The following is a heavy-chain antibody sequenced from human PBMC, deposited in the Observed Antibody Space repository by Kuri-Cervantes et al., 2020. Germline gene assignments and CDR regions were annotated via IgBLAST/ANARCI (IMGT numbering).Heavy chain of an antibody. CDR1: GFTFSNAW. Sequence: GGSLRLSCAASGFTFSNAWMSWVRQAPGKGLEWVSSISGSGGSTYYADSVKGRFTISRDNSKNTLYLQMNSLRAEDTAVYYCAKEGDYGDYVDYWGQGTLVTVSS. D-gene: IGHD4-17*01. CDR2: ISGSGGST. CDR3: AKEGDYGDYVDY. J-gene: IGHJ4*02. V-gene: IGHV3-23*01.